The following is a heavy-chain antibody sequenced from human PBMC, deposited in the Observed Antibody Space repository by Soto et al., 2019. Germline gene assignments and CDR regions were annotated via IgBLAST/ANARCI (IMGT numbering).Heavy chain of an antibody. V-gene: IGHV3-23*05. Sequence: VGSLKLSCAVSGFPLSNYSMTWVLHSPRKGLEWVASDNTRDYRTFYADSVEGRFTISRDNRKNMLYLQLTSLTVDDTGVYYCASWRAGYYYFNYWGQGALVTVSS. D-gene: IGHD2-15*01. J-gene: IGHJ4*02. CDR1: GFPLSNYS. CDR2: DNTRDYRT. CDR3: ASWRAGYYYFNY.